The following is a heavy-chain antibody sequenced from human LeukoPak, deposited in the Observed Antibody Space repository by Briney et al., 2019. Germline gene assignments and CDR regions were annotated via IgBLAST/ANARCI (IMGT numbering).Heavy chain of an antibody. D-gene: IGHD1-26*01. V-gene: IGHV3-74*01. J-gene: IGHJ4*02. CDR3: ARVAGGSQPYYFDY. CDR1: GFTFNTYW. CDR2: LNSDGNNT. Sequence: PGGSLRLSCAASGFTFNTYWMHWVRQAPGKGLVWVSRLNSDGNNTAYADSVKGRFTISRDNAKNTLHLQMNSLRAEDTAVHYCARVAGGSQPYYFDYWGQGTLVTVSS.